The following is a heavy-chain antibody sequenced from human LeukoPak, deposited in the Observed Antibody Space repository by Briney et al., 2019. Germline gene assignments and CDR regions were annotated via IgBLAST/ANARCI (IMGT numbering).Heavy chain of an antibody. CDR1: GGSFSGYY. CDR3: ARGRFIWGP. Sequence: SETLSLTCAVYGGSFSGYYWSWIRQPPGKGLEWIGEINHSGSTNYNPSLKSRVIISVDTSKNQFSLKLSSVTAADTAVYYCARGRFIWGPWGQGSLVTVSS. CDR2: INHSGST. J-gene: IGHJ5*02. D-gene: IGHD7-27*01. V-gene: IGHV4-34*01.